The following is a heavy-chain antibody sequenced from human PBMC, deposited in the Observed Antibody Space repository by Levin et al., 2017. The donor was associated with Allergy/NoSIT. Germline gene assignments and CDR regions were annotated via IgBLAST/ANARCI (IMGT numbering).Heavy chain of an antibody. CDR1: GFSLSTSGVG. CDR2: IYWDDDK. CDR3: AHSLPQISIFGVVGAYYFDY. Sequence: SGPTLVKPTQTLTLTCTFSGFSLSTSGVGVGWIRQPPGKALEWLALIYWDDDKRYSPSLKSRLTITKDTSKNQVVLTMTNMDPVDTATYYCAHSLPQISIFGVVGAYYFDYWGQGTLVTVSS. D-gene: IGHD3-3*01. V-gene: IGHV2-5*02. J-gene: IGHJ4*02.